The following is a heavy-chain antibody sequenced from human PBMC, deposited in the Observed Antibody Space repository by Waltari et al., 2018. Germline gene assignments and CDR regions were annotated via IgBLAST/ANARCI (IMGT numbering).Heavy chain of an antibody. Sequence: QVQLVQSGAEVKKPGSSVKVSCKASGGTFSSYAIRWVRQAPGQGLEWMGGIIPIFGTANYAQKFQGRVTITTDESTSTAYMELSSLRSEDTAVYYCARAGRFWSGSNYYGMDVWGQGTTVTVSS. CDR2: IIPIFGTA. CDR3: ARAGRFWSGSNYYGMDV. D-gene: IGHD3-3*01. V-gene: IGHV1-69*05. J-gene: IGHJ6*02. CDR1: GGTFSSYA.